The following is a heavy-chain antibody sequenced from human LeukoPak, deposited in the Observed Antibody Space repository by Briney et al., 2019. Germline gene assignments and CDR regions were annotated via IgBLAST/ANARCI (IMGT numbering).Heavy chain of an antibody. D-gene: IGHD6-13*01. CDR3: ARGGIAAAGAPFGLGTLDV. V-gene: IGHV1-2*04. Sequence: ASVKVSCKASGYPFTAYYMHWLRQAPGQGLEWMGWINPNSGGTNYAQKFQGWVTMTRDTSISTAYMELSRLRSDDTAVYYCARGGIAAAGAPFGLGTLDVWGQGTTVTVSS. J-gene: IGHJ6*02. CDR1: GYPFTAYY. CDR2: INPNSGGT.